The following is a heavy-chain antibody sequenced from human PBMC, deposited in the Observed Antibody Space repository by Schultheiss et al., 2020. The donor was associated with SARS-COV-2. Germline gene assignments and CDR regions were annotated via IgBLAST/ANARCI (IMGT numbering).Heavy chain of an antibody. Sequence: GGSLRLSCAASGFTFSSYWIHWVRQAPGKGLVWVSHINTDGSSSTYADSVKGRFAISRDNAKNTLYLQMNSLRAEDTAVYYCANTPGYSPDYWGQGTLVTVSS. V-gene: IGHV3-74*01. CDR3: ANTPGYSPDY. CDR1: GFTFSSYW. CDR2: INTDGSSS. D-gene: IGHD5-18*01. J-gene: IGHJ4*02.